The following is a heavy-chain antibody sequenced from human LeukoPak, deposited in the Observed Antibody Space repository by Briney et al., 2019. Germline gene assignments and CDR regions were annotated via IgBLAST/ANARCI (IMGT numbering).Heavy chain of an antibody. CDR3: ARAERQLTYYYYYYMDV. V-gene: IGHV1-18*01. D-gene: IGHD1-1*01. Sequence: ASVKVSRKASGYTFTNHGISWVRQAPGQGLEWMGWISAYNGNTKYAQKVQGRVTVTTDTSTSTAYMELSSLRSEDTAVYYCARAERQLTYYYYYYMDVWGKGTTVTVSS. CDR1: GYTFTNHG. CDR2: ISAYNGNT. J-gene: IGHJ6*03.